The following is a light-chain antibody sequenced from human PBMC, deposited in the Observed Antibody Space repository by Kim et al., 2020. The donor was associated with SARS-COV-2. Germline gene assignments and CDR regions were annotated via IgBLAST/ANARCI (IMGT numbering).Light chain of an antibody. Sequence: SPGHRASLSCRASHSVSSSHLAGYQQKPGQAHRLLIYGASSRATGIPDRYSGSGSRTDFTLTISRLEPEDVAVYYCQQYGSSPLTFGGGTKVEI. CDR3: QQYGSSPLT. V-gene: IGKV3-20*01. J-gene: IGKJ4*01. CDR1: HSVSSSH. CDR2: GAS.